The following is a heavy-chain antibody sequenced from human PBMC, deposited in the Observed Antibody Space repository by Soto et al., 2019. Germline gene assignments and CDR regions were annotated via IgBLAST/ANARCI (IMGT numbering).Heavy chain of an antibody. J-gene: IGHJ4*02. D-gene: IGHD4-17*01. CDR1: GESFSGYY. CDR3: AKGRDDYGDCPYYMDY. Sequence: SETLSLTCAVSGESFSGYYWSWIRQPPGKGLEWIGEIHYSGTTKYNPSLKSRVTMSADTSKNHFSLKVSSVTAADTAVYYCAKGRDDYGDCPYYMDYWGQGTLVTVSS. V-gene: IGHV4-34*01. CDR2: IHYSGTT.